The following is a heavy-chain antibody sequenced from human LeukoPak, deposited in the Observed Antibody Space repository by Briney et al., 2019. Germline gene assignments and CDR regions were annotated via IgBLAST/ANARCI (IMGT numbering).Heavy chain of an antibody. CDR2: IYYSGST. D-gene: IGHD6-13*01. CDR1: GGSISSYY. Sequence: PSETLSLTCTVSGGSISSYYWSWIRQPPGKGLEWIGYIYYSGSTNYNPSLKSRVTISVDTSKNQFSLKLSSVTAADTAVYYCAHSNTGDYFEYWGQGTLVTVSS. CDR3: AHSNTGDYFEY. V-gene: IGHV4-59*01. J-gene: IGHJ4*02.